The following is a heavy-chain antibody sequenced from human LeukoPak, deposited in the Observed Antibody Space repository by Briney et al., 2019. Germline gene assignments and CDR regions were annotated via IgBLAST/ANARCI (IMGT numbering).Heavy chain of an antibody. Sequence: ASVKVSCKASGYTFTSYDINWVRQAPGQGLEWMGWMNPNSGNTGYAQKFQGRVTMTRNTSISTAYMELSSLRSEDTAVYYCARLGGDGYCSSTSCFGINWFDPWGQGTLVTVSS. CDR1: GYTFTSYD. V-gene: IGHV1-8*01. CDR3: ARLGGDGYCSSTSCFGINWFDP. J-gene: IGHJ5*02. CDR2: MNPNSGNT. D-gene: IGHD2-2*01.